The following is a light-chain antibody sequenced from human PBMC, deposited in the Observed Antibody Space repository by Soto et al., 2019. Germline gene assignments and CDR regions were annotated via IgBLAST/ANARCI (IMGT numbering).Light chain of an antibody. V-gene: IGKV1-5*03. J-gene: IGKJ5*01. Sequence: DIQMTQSPSTLSGSVGDRVTITCRASQTISSWLAWYQQKPGKAPKLLIYKASTLKSGVPSRFSGSGSGTEFTLTSSSLQPDDFATDYCQHYYSYPAFGQGTRLEIK. CDR3: QHYYSYPA. CDR2: KAS. CDR1: QTISSW.